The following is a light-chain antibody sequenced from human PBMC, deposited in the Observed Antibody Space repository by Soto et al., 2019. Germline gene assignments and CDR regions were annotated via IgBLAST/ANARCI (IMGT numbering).Light chain of an antibody. Sequence: EKVMTQSPATLSLSPGERATLSCRASQSISSSLAWYQQKPGQAPRLLIYGASTRAPGVPARFSGSGSGTEFTLSISSLQSEDFAVYYCQQYNSWPLTFGGGTKVEIK. CDR3: QQYNSWPLT. V-gene: IGKV3-15*01. CDR2: GAS. CDR1: QSISSS. J-gene: IGKJ4*01.